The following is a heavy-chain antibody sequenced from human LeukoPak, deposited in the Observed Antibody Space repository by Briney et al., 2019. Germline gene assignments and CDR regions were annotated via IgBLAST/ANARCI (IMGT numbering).Heavy chain of an antibody. CDR2: IKQDGSEK. D-gene: IGHD4-17*01. CDR1: GFPFRSYL. J-gene: IGHJ4*02. CDR3: ARGFDGDSLFDY. V-gene: IGHV3-7*01. Sequence: GSLELPCSASGFPFRSYLMSWVRQAPGKGLEWVANIKQDGSEKYYVDSVKGRFTISRDNAKNSLYLQMNSLRAEDTAVYYCARGFDGDSLFDYWGQGTLVTVSS.